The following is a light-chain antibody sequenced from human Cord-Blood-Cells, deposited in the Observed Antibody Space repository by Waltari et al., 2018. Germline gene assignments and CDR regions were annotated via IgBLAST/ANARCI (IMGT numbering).Light chain of an antibody. CDR2: GSS. V-gene: IGKV3-15*01. Sequence: DIVMTQPLATLSVSPGDTSNLTCRASQSVSSNLAWYQQKPSQAPRLPIYGSSTRATGIPARFSGSGSGTEFTLTISSLQSEDFAVYYCQQYNNWPPRTFGQGTKVEIK. J-gene: IGKJ1*01. CDR3: QQYNNWPPRT. CDR1: QSVSSN.